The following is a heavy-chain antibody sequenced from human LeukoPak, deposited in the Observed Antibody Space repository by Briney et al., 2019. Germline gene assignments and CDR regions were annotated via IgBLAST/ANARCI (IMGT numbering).Heavy chain of an antibody. CDR1: GGTFSSYA. CDR2: ISAYNGNT. CDR3: ARTHSSSRRDWFDP. Sequence: GASVKVSCKASGGTFSSYAISWVRQAPGQGLEWMGWISAYNGNTNYAQKLQGRVTMTTDTSTSTAYMELRSLRSDDTAVYYCARTHSSSRRDWFDPWGQGTLVTVSS. D-gene: IGHD6-6*01. J-gene: IGHJ5*02. V-gene: IGHV1-18*01.